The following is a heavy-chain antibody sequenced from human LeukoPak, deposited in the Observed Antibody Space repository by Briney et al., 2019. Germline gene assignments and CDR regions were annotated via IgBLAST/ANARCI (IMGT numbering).Heavy chain of an antibody. CDR2: ISAYNGNT. CDR3: ARDLLTYYYDSRGYYDYYFDY. CDR1: GYTFTNYG. D-gene: IGHD3-22*01. V-gene: IGHV1-18*01. J-gene: IGHJ4*02. Sequence: ASVKVSCKASGYTFTNYGITWVRQAPGQGLEWMGRISAYNGNTKYQQKLQGRVTMTTDTSTSTAYMEPRSLRSDDTAVYYCARDLLTYYYDSRGYYDYYFDYWGQGSLVTVSS.